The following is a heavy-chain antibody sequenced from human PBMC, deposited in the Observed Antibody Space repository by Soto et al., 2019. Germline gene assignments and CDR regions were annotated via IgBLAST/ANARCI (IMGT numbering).Heavy chain of an antibody. CDR3: ARGATIFGVRKGMDV. D-gene: IGHD3-3*01. CDR2: IGTAGDT. Sequence: EVQLVESGGGLVQPGGSLRLSCAASGFTFSSYDMHWVRQATGKGLEWVSAIGTAGDTYYPGSVKGRFTISRENAKNSLYLQMNSLRAGDTAVYYCARGATIFGVRKGMDVWGQGTTVTVSS. J-gene: IGHJ6*02. V-gene: IGHV3-13*01. CDR1: GFTFSSYD.